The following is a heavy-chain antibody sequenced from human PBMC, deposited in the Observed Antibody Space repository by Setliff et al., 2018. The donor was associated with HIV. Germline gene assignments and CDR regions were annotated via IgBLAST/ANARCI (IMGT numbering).Heavy chain of an antibody. V-gene: IGHV1-46*03. Sequence: ASVKVSCKASGYTFTSYYMHWVRQAPGQGLERMGVINPSGNSTVYAQTFQGRVIMTRDTSTSTVYIELSSRRSEDTAGYYCASGTGDADWFDPWGQGALVTVSA. CDR1: GYTFTSYY. CDR2: INPSGNST. J-gene: IGHJ5*02. D-gene: IGHD7-27*01. CDR3: ASGTGDADWFDP.